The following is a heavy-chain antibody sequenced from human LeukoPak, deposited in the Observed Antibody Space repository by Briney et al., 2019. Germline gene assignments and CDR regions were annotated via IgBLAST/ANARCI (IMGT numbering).Heavy chain of an antibody. CDR2: NSGSGGTT. J-gene: IGHJ6*03. V-gene: IGHV3-23*01. CDR1: GFTFSSYA. Sequence: GGSLRLSCAGSGFTFSSYAMSWVRQAPGKGLEWVSANSGSGGTTYYADSVKGRFTITRDSSQNTPYLQMNSLRAEDTAVYYCVKDVPPVLLWFGEVGYMDVWGKGTTVTVSS. CDR3: VKDVPPVLLWFGEVGYMDV. D-gene: IGHD3-10*01.